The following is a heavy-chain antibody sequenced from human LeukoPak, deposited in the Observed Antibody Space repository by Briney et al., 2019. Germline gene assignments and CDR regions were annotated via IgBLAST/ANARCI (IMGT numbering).Heavy chain of an antibody. J-gene: IGHJ6*03. V-gene: IGHV4-34*01. CDR2: INHSGST. Sequence: SETLSLTCAVYGGSFSGYYWSWIRQPPGKGLEWIGEINHSGSTNYNPSLKSRVTISVDTSKNQFSLKLSSVTAADTAVYYCARGEKSSGWLPWGYYYYYMDVWGKGTTVTVSS. CDR1: GGSFSGYY. D-gene: IGHD6-19*01. CDR3: ARGEKSSGWLPWGYYYYYMDV.